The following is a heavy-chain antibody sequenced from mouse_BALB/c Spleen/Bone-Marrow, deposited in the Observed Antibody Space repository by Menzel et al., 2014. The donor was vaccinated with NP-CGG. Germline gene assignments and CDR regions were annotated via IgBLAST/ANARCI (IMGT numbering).Heavy chain of an antibody. Sequence: EVKLVESGGGLVQPGGSLKLSCAASGFDFSRYWMSWVRQAPGKGLKWIGEINPDSSTINYTPSLKDKFIISRDNAKNTLYLQMSKVRSGDTALYYCARPDGSPYAMDYWGQGTSVTVSS. V-gene: IGHV4-1*02. D-gene: IGHD2-3*01. CDR1: GFDFSRYW. CDR3: ARPDGSPYAMDY. CDR2: INPDSSTI. J-gene: IGHJ4*01.